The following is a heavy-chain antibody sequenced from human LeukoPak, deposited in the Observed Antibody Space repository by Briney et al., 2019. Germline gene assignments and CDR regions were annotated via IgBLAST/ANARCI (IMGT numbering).Heavy chain of an antibody. CDR1: GCTFTGYY. D-gene: IGHD1-26*01. V-gene: IGHV1-2*06. CDR3: ARVVGALSDDAFDI. Sequence: ASVKVSCKASGCTFTGYYMHWVRRAPGQGLEWMGRINPNSGGTNYAQKFQGRVTMTRDTSISTAYMELSRLRSDDTAVYYCARVVGALSDDAFDIWGQGTMVTVSS. J-gene: IGHJ3*02. CDR2: INPNSGGT.